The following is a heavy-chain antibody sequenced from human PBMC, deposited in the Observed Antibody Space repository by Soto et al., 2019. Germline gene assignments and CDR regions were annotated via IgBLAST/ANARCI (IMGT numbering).Heavy chain of an antibody. V-gene: IGHV1-46*01. D-gene: IGHD2-21*02. CDR3: ARYPLLVTAIGAKYYFDY. Sequence: GASVKVSCKASGYTFTNYYIHWVRQASGQGLEWMGIINPSGGSTSYAQKFQGRVTMTRDTSTSTVYMELSSLRSEDTAVYYCARYPLLVTAIGAKYYFDYWGQGNLVTVS. CDR2: INPSGGST. J-gene: IGHJ4*02. CDR1: GYTFTNYY.